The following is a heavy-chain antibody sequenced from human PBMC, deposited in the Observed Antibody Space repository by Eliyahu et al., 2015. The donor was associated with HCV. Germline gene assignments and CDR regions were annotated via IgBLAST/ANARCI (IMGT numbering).Heavy chain of an antibody. V-gene: IGHV1-69*01. CDR3: ATVRASVTHRAEYFQH. J-gene: IGHJ1*01. CDR1: GGTFRXLS. CDR2: ILPVFGSS. D-gene: IGHD5/OR15-5a*01. Sequence: QVQLEQSGAEVKKPGSSVKVSCKAXGGTFRXLSINWVRQAPGQGLEXMGPILPVFGSSNYAQKFQGRVSITADESTATAYLELNSLTSDDTAIFYCATVRASVTHRAEYFQHWGQGTLVTVS.